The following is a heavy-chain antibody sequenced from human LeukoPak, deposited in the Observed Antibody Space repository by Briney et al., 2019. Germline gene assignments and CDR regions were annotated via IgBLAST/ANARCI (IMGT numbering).Heavy chain of an antibody. CDR3: AAYYYGSGANWFDT. J-gene: IGHJ5*02. CDR2: IYYSGST. Sequence: AETLSLTCTVSGVSISSYYRSWIRQPPGKGLEWVGYIYYSGSTNYNPSLKSRVTISVDTSKYQFSLKLSSVTAADKAVYYCAAYYYGSGANWFDTWGQGTLVTVSS. D-gene: IGHD3-10*01. V-gene: IGHV4-59*01. CDR1: GVSISSYY.